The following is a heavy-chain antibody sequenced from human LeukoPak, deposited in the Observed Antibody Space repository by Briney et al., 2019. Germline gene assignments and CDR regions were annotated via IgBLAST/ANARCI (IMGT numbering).Heavy chain of an antibody. CDR1: GFTFSTYT. CDR3: AKDVLPKEYNWFDP. CDR2: ISSTSNYI. J-gene: IGHJ5*02. Sequence: GGSLRLSCAASGFTFSTYTMNWVRQAPGKGLEWISIISSTSNYIYYADSVKGRFTISRDNAKNSLYLQMNSLRVEDTAVYYCAKDVLPKEYNWFDPWGQGTLVTVSS. V-gene: IGHV3-21*04. D-gene: IGHD3-10*01.